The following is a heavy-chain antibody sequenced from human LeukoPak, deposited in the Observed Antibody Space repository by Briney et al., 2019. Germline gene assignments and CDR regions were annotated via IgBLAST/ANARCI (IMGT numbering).Heavy chain of an antibody. CDR1: GYSFTSYW. CDR3: ARHVTHYYYDSSGPIDYYFDY. Sequence: GESLQISCKGSGYSFTSYWIGWVRQMPGKGLEWMGIIYPGDSDTRYSPSFQGQVTISADKSISTAYLQWSSLKASDTAMYYCARHVTHYYYDSSGPIDYYFDYWGQGTLVTVSS. CDR2: IYPGDSDT. J-gene: IGHJ4*02. V-gene: IGHV5-51*01. D-gene: IGHD3-22*01.